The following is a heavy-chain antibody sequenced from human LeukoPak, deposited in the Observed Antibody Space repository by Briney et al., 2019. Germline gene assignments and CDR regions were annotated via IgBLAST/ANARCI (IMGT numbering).Heavy chain of an antibody. J-gene: IGHJ4*02. CDR1: GFTFRSFV. Sequence: GGSLRLSCAASGFTFRSFVMHWVRQAPGKGLEWVAAISYEDGSNKYYADSVKGRFTISRDNSKYTVYLEMNSLRAEDTAVYYCARAGSGRGFDYWGQGTLVTVSS. CDR3: ARAGSGRGFDY. V-gene: IGHV3-30*04. CDR2: ISYEDGSNK. D-gene: IGHD1-26*01.